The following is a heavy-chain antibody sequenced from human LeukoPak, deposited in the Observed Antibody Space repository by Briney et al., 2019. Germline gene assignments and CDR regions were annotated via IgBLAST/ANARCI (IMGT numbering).Heavy chain of an antibody. D-gene: IGHD1-26*01. Sequence: PGGSLRLSCAASGFTFSSYSMNWVRQAPGKGLEWVSSISSSSSYIYYADSVKGRFTISRDNAKNSLYLQMNSLRAEDTAVYYCARDGGLVGATTPLDYWGQGTQVTVSS. CDR3: ARDGGLVGATTPLDY. CDR1: GFTFSSYS. J-gene: IGHJ4*02. V-gene: IGHV3-21*01. CDR2: ISSSSSYI.